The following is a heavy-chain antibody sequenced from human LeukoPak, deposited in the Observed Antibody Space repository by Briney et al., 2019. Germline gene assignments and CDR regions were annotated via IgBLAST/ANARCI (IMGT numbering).Heavy chain of an antibody. CDR3: AKARYYDRSGYYADY. CDR1: GFTFSSYG. CDR2: ISYDGSNK. D-gene: IGHD3-22*01. Sequence: PGRSLRLSCAASGFTFSSYGMHWVRQAPGKGLEWVAVISYDGSNKYYADSVKGRFTISRDNSKNTLYLQMNSLRAEDTAVYYCAKARYYDRSGYYADYWGQGTLVTVSS. J-gene: IGHJ4*02. V-gene: IGHV3-30*18.